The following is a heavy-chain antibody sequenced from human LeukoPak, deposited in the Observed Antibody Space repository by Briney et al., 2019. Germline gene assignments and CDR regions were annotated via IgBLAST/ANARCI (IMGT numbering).Heavy chain of an antibody. CDR1: GGSISSYY. CDR2: IYYSGST. J-gene: IGHJ4*02. CDR3: ARDQGDGYNYY. V-gene: IGHV4-59*01. Sequence: PSETLSLTCTVPGGSISSYYWSWIRQPPGKGLEWIGYIYYSGSTNYNPSLKSRVTISVDTSKNQFSLKLSSVTAADTAVYYCARDQGDGYNYYWGQGTLVTVSS. D-gene: IGHD5-24*01.